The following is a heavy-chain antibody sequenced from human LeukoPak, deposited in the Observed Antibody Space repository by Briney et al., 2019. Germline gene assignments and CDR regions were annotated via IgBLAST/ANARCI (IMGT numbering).Heavy chain of an antibody. Sequence: GGSLRLSCAASGFTFSSYSMNWVRQAPGKGLEWVSSISSSSAYIYYADSMKGRFTISRDNAKSSLFLQMNSLRAEDTAVYYCARVSQFVAAAADFDYWGQGTLVTVSS. CDR3: ARVSQFVAAAADFDY. V-gene: IGHV3-21*01. D-gene: IGHD6-13*01. J-gene: IGHJ4*02. CDR2: ISSSSAYI. CDR1: GFTFSSYS.